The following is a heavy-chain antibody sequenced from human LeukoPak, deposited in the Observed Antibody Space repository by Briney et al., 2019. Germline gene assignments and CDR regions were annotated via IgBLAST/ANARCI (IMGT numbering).Heavy chain of an antibody. Sequence: MPSETLSLTCAVYGGSFSGYYWSWIRQPPGKGLEWIGEINHSGSTNYNPSLKSRVTISVDTSKNQFSLKLSSVTAADTAVYYCARVNGGYCSSTSCFYFDYWGQGTLVTVSS. D-gene: IGHD2-2*01. CDR1: GGSFSGYY. CDR2: INHSGST. V-gene: IGHV4-34*01. CDR3: ARVNGGYCSSTSCFYFDY. J-gene: IGHJ4*02.